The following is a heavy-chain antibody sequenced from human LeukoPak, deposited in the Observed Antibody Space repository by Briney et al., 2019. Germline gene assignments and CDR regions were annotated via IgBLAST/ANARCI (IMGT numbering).Heavy chain of an antibody. Sequence: SETLSLTCTVSGGSITSNNYYWGWIRQPPGKGLEWSGNIYYSGNTYYNPSLKSRVTISVDTFKNHISLRLSSVTAADTAVYYCARVPPVYNSGNYYKGTHFDYWGQGTLVAVSS. D-gene: IGHD3-10*01. J-gene: IGHJ4*02. CDR2: IYYSGNT. CDR1: GGSITSNNYY. CDR3: ARVPPVYNSGNYYKGTHFDY. V-gene: IGHV4-39*07.